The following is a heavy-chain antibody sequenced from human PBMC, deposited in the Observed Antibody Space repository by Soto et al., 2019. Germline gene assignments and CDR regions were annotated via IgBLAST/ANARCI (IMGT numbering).Heavy chain of an antibody. CDR3: VRQYQGAFDI. CDR1: GFTFSRYA. J-gene: IGHJ3*02. CDR2: MSYDGSNK. Sequence: QLQLVESGGGVVQPGRSLRLSCAASGFTFSRYAMHWVRQAPGKGLEWVAVMSYDGSNKYYPDSVKGRFTISGDTSKNTLYLQMNSLRTEYTAVYDCVRQYQGAFDIWGQGTMVTVSS. V-gene: IGHV3-30-3*01. D-gene: IGHD3-16*01.